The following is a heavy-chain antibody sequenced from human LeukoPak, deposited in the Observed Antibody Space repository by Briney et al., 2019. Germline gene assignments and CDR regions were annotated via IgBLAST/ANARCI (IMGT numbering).Heavy chain of an antibody. Sequence: GGSLRLSCAASGFTFSTYTMHWVRQAPGKGLEWVSSISSSSSYIYYTDSVKGRFTVSRDNAKNSLYLQMNSLRAEDTAVYYCARSYDYVWGNYRYDFDYWGQGTLVTVSS. CDR1: GFTFSTYT. J-gene: IGHJ4*02. D-gene: IGHD3-16*02. V-gene: IGHV3-21*01. CDR2: ISSSSSYI. CDR3: ARSYDYVWGNYRYDFDY.